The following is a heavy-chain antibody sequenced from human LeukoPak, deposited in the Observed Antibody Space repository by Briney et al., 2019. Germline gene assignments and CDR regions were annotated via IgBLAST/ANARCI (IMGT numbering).Heavy chain of an antibody. V-gene: IGHV4-4*07. Sequence: SETLSLTCTVSGGSISSYYWSWIRQPARKGLEWIGRIYTSGSTNYNASLKSRVSMSVDTSKNQFSLKLSSATAADTAVFYCARENSGSYREFDYWGQGTLVTVSS. CDR2: IYTSGST. J-gene: IGHJ4*02. CDR3: ARENSGSYREFDY. D-gene: IGHD1-26*01. CDR1: GGSISSYY.